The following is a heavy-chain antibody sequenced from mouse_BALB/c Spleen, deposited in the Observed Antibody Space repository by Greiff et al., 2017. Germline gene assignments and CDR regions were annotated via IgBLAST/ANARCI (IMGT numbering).Heavy chain of an antibody. D-gene: IGHD1-1*01. Sequence: SGAELAKPGASVKMSCKASGYTFTSYWMHWVKQRPGQGLEWIGYINPSTGYTEYNQKFKDKATLTADKSSSTAYMQLSSLTSEDSAVYYCALRYFDYWGQGTTLTVSS. CDR1: GYTFTSYW. CDR3: ALRYFDY. CDR2: INPSTGYT. V-gene: IGHV1-7*01. J-gene: IGHJ2*01.